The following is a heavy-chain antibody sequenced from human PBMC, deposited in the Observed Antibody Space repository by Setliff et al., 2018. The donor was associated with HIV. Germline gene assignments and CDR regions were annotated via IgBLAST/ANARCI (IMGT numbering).Heavy chain of an antibody. CDR1: GFIFSSYD. CDR2: ISFEGGNK. J-gene: IGHJ3*02. CDR3: ARGDLTFVGVLMPLEM. D-gene: IGHD3-16*01. Sequence: GESLTISCAASGFIFSSYDMFWVRQAPGKGLEWVAFISFEGGNKYYADSVKGRFSVSRDNSKNTHYLQMNSLKVEDTAVYYCARGDLTFVGVLMPLEMWGPGTMVTVSS. V-gene: IGHV3-30*03.